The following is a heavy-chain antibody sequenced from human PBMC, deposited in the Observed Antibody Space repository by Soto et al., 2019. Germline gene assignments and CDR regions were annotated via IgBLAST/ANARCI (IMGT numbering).Heavy chain of an antibody. J-gene: IGHJ2*01. Sequence: EVQLVESGGSVIRPGGSLRLSCAASGFAFDHYGMAWVRQVPGKGMEWVSGISGSGANIGYADSVKGRFTMSRDNTKNSLYLEMNNLGAEDTALYHCARKTNWQYWYFDLWGRGTLVTVSS. CDR2: ISGSGANI. CDR1: GFAFDHYG. D-gene: IGHD1-1*01. V-gene: IGHV3-20*01. CDR3: ARKTNWQYWYFDL.